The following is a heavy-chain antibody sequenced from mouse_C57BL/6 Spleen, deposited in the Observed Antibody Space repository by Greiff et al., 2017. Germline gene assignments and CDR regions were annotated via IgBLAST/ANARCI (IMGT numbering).Heavy chain of an antibody. Sequence: VQLVESGPGLVAPSQSLSITCTVSGFSLTSYAISWVRQPPGKGLEWLGVIWTGGGTNYNSAIKSRLSISKDNSKSQVFLKMNSLQPDDTARYYCARPLHYYGSSYDAMDYWGPGTSGTVSS. CDR1: GFSLTSYA. CDR2: IWTGGGT. V-gene: IGHV2-9-1*01. D-gene: IGHD1-1*01. J-gene: IGHJ4*01. CDR3: ARPLHYYGSSYDAMDY.